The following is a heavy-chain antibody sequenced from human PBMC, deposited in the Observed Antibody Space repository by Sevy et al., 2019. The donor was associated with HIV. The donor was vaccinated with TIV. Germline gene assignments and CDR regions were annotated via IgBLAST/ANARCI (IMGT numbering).Heavy chain of an antibody. CDR1: GLSFSTYA. V-gene: IGHV3-23*01. CDR2: ISGSGSNT. Sequence: GGSLRLSSAASGLSFSTYAMTWVRQAPGKGLEWVSAISGSGSNTYNADSVKGRFTISRDNSKNTLYLQMNSLRAEDTAVYYCAKEGPGYNYDSSGYFPSWGQGTLVTVSS. CDR3: AKEGPGYNYDSSGYFPS. J-gene: IGHJ4*02. D-gene: IGHD3-22*01.